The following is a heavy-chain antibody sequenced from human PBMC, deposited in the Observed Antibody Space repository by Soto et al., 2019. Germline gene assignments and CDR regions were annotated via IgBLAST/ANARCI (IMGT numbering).Heavy chain of an antibody. V-gene: IGHV3-33*01. D-gene: IGHD1-1*01. J-gene: IGHJ4*02. CDR2: IWYDGSNK. CDR1: GFTFSSYG. CDR3: GRNVAPGAYFDY. Sequence: QVQLVESGGGVVQPGRSLRLSCAASGFTFSSYGMHWVRQAPGKGLEWVAVIWYDGSNKYYADSVKGRFTISRDNSKNPRNRKMTSREAGARAVYSVGRNVAPGAYFDYGGKGPLSTVSS.